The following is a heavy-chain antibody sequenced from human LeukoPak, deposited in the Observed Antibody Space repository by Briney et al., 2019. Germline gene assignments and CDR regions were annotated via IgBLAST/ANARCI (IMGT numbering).Heavy chain of an antibody. CDR2: IYYSGST. V-gene: IGHV4-39*01. Sequence: SQTLSLTCTVSGGSISSGSYYWSWIRQPAGKGLEWIGSIYYSGSTYYNPSLKSRVTISVDTSKNQFSLKLSSVTAADTAVYYCARTRTTITMIVVPLAFDIWGQGTMVTVSS. J-gene: IGHJ3*02. CDR1: GGSISSGSYY. D-gene: IGHD3-22*01. CDR3: ARTRTTITMIVVPLAFDI.